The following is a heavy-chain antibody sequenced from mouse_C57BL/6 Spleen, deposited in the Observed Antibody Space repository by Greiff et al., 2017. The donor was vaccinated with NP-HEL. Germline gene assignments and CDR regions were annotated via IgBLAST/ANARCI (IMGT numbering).Heavy chain of an antibody. CDR1: GYAFSSYW. J-gene: IGHJ2*01. CDR3: ARRGLLREADFDY. D-gene: IGHD1-1*01. V-gene: IGHV1-80*01. Sequence: QVQLQQSGAELVKPGASVKISCKASGYAFSSYWMNWVKQRPGKGLEWIGQIYPGDGDTNYNGKFKGKATLTADKSSSTAYMQLSSLTSEDSAVYFCARRGLLREADFDYWGQGTTLTVSS. CDR2: IYPGDGDT.